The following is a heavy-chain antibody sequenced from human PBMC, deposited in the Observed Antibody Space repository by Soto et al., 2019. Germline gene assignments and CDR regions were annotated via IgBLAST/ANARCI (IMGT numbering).Heavy chain of an antibody. CDR3: ARCHRGLRCHLDS. D-gene: IGHD2-8*01. CDR2: ISSSGDST. Sequence: GGSLRLSCAVSGITFSSRVMSWVRQAPGKGLEWVSGISSSGDSTYYADSLKGRFSISRDNSKNTLHLQMNSLRAEETAVYFCARCHRGLRCHLDSWGQGTLVTVSS. V-gene: IGHV3-23*01. J-gene: IGHJ4*02. CDR1: GITFSSRV.